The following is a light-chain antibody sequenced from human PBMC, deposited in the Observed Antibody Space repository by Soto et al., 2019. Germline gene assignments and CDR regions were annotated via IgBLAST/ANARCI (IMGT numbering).Light chain of an antibody. CDR1: QTVSSNY. V-gene: IGKV3-20*01. CDR2: GAS. J-gene: IGKJ5*01. CDR3: QQYTGPPTT. Sequence: EIILTQSRDTLSLSPVERDTLSCRASQTVSSNYLAWCQQRPGQAPRLLIYGASTRAAGIPDRFSGSGSGTDFTLTITRLEPEDSAVYFCQQYTGPPTTFGQGTRLEIK.